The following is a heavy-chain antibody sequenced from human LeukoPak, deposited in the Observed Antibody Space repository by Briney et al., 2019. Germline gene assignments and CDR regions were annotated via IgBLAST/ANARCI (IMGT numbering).Heavy chain of an antibody. CDR1: GFTFSNYA. J-gene: IGHJ6*02. CDR3: ARGSSWSRGDFYALDV. Sequence: PGGSLRLSCAASGFTFSNYAMHWVRQAPGKGLEWVAGIPYDGGDKHYADSVKGRITFSRDNSEYTLYLQLNSLRAEDTAVYYCARGSSWSRGDFYALDVWGQGTTVTVSS. V-gene: IGHV3-30*04. CDR2: IPYDGGDK. D-gene: IGHD6-13*01.